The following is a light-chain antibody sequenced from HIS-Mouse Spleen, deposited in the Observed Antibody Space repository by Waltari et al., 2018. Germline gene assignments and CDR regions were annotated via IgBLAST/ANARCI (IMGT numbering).Light chain of an antibody. CDR2: DAS. CDR3: QQRSNWPGT. CDR1: QSVSSD. J-gene: IGKJ1*01. Sequence: EIVLTQSPATLSLSPGERATLSCRASQSVSSDLAWYQQKPGLAPRLLIYDASNRATGIPARFSGSGSGTDFTLTISSLEPEDFAVYYCQQRSNWPGTFGQGTKVEIK. V-gene: IGKV3-11*01.